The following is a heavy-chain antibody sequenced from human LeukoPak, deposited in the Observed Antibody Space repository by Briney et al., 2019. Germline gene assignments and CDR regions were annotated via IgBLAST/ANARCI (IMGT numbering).Heavy chain of an antibody. V-gene: IGHV3-23*01. CDR3: ATPTGSYPGGFDN. D-gene: IGHD1-26*01. J-gene: IGHJ4*02. Sequence: TGGSLRLSCAASGFTFSTYAMSWVRQAPGRGLEWVSSISGSHNTTYSADSVKGRFTISRDNSRDTLYPQMNSLRVEDTAIYYCATPTGSYPGGFDNWGQGTLVTVSS. CDR1: GFTFSTYA. CDR2: ISGSHNTT.